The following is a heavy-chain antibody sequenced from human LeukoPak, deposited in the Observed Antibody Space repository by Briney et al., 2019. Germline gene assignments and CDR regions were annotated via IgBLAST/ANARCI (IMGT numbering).Heavy chain of an antibody. J-gene: IGHJ4*02. CDR2: IWYDGSNK. D-gene: IGHD5-24*01. V-gene: IGHV3-33*01. CDR1: GFTFSSYG. CDR3: ARVPFRWLQFGGIDY. Sequence: GGSLRLSCAASGFTFSSYGMHWVRQAPGKGLEWVAVIWYDGSNKYYADSVKGRFTISRDNSKNTLYLQMNSLRAEDTAVYYCARVPFRWLQFGGIDYWGQGTLVTVSS.